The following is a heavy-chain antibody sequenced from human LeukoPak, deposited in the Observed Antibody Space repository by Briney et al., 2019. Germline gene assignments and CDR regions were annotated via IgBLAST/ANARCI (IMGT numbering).Heavy chain of an antibody. CDR3: AKDRVAYSSQEIPDY. Sequence: GGSLRLSCAASGFTVSSNYMSWVRQAPGKGLEWVSAISGSGGSTYYADSVKGRFTISRDNSKNTLYLQMNSLRAEDTAVYYCAKDRVAYSSQEIPDYWGQGTLVTVSS. J-gene: IGHJ4*02. CDR2: ISGSGGST. D-gene: IGHD6-19*01. CDR1: GFTVSSNY. V-gene: IGHV3-23*01.